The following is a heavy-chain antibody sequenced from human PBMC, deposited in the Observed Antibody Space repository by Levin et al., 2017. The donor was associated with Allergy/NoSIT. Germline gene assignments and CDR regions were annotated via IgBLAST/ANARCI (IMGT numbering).Heavy chain of an antibody. CDR2: VVYGGRT. J-gene: IGHJ3*01. Sequence: SQTLSLTCIVSGGSISTTSYYWGWVRQSPGKGLEWLGSVVYGGRTYSNPSLQSRLTISEDTSKNRFSLNLTSVTAADTGLYYCARIGYTSGWFGTFDVWGQGTMVTVSS. CDR3: ARIGYTSGWFGTFDV. D-gene: IGHD6-19*01. CDR1: GGSISTTSYY. V-gene: IGHV4-39*02.